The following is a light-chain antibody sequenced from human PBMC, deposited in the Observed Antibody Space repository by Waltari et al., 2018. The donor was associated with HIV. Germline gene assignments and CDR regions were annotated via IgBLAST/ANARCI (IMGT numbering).Light chain of an antibody. Sequence: QSALTQPASVSGSPGQSITISCTGTSSDVGGYNYVSWFQHHPAKAPKLIIFEVSNRPSGVSTRFSGSKSGNTASLTVSGLQAEDEADYYCSSYTTIYTWAFGGGTKLTVL. CDR1: SSDVGGYNY. CDR3: SSYTTIYTWA. J-gene: IGLJ3*02. CDR2: EVS. V-gene: IGLV2-14*01.